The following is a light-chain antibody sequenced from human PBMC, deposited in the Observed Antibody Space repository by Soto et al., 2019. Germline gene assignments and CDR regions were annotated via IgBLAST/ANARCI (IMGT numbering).Light chain of an antibody. CDR2: LNSDGSH. Sequence: QLVLTQSPSASASLGASDKLTCTLSSGHTSYAIAWHQQQPEKGPRYLMKLNSDGSHTKGDGISDRFLGSSSGAERYLSISSLQSEDEADYYCQTWDTGIVLFGGGTKLTVL. J-gene: IGLJ2*01. CDR1: SGHTSYA. CDR3: QTWDTGIVL. V-gene: IGLV4-69*01.